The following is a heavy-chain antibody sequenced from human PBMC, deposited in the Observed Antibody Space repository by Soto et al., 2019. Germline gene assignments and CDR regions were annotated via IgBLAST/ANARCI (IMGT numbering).Heavy chain of an antibody. CDR2: MNPNSGNT. V-gene: IGHV1-8*01. CDR3: ARGVVIDYYYYYYGMDV. CDR1: GYTFTSYD. J-gene: IGHJ6*02. D-gene: IGHD3-22*01. Sequence: GGPVKVSCKASGYTFTSYDINWVRQATGQGLEWMGWMNPNSGNTGYAQKFQGRVTMTRNTSISTAYMELSSLRSEDAAVYYCARGVVIDYYYYYYGMDVWGQGTTVTVSS.